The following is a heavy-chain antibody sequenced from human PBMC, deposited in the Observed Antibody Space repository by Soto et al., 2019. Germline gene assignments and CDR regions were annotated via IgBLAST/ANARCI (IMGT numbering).Heavy chain of an antibody. Sequence: SVKGSCKSSCYTFTSYGINWVRQAPGQGLEWMGWISAYNGNTNYAQKLQGRVNMTTDTSTSTAYMELRSLRSDDTAVYYCARVTGSSSGLHYYGMDVWGQGTTVTVSS. CDR1: CYTFTSYG. J-gene: IGHJ6*02. CDR3: ARVTGSSSGLHYYGMDV. CDR2: ISAYNGNT. D-gene: IGHD6-6*01. V-gene: IGHV1-18*01.